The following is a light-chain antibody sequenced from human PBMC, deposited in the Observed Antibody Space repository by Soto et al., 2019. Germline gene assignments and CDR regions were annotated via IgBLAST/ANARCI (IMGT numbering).Light chain of an antibody. V-gene: IGKV3-20*01. Sequence: EIVLTQSPGTLYLSPGETATLSCSASQSVASGSVAWYQRQPDQAPRLLIYDASFRDTAIPDRFSGSGSGTDVTLTISRLEPEDFAVSHCQQYGSSPLTCGGGTKVVIK. CDR2: DAS. J-gene: IGKJ4*01. CDR1: QSVASGS. CDR3: QQYGSSPLT.